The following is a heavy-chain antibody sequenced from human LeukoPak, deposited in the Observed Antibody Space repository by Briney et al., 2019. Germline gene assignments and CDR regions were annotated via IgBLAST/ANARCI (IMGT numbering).Heavy chain of an antibody. CDR1: GGSISSNTYY. D-gene: IGHD3-22*01. J-gene: IGHJ3*02. Sequence: PSETLSLTCTVSGGSISSNTYYWDWIRQPPGKGLECIGSIYYGGSTYYNPSLKSRVIISVDTSKNQFSLKSSSVTAADTAVYYCARAYYYASSAFDIWGQGTMVTVSS. CDR3: ARAYYYASSAFDI. CDR2: IYYGGST. V-gene: IGHV4-39*01.